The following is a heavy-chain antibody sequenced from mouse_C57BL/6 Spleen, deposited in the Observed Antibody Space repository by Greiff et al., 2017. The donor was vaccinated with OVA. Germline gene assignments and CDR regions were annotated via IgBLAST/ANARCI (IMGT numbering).Heavy chain of an antibody. V-gene: IGHV1-52*01. Sequence: VQLQQPGAELVRPGSSVKLSCTASGYTFTSYWMHWVKQRPVQGLEWIGNIDPSASETNYNQKFKDKATLTVAKSSSTAYMQLSSLTSEESAVDYCERGITTVLATDYWGQGTTLTVSS. CDR3: ERGITTVLATDY. D-gene: IGHD1-1*01. J-gene: IGHJ2*01. CDR1: GYTFTSYW. CDR2: IDPSASET.